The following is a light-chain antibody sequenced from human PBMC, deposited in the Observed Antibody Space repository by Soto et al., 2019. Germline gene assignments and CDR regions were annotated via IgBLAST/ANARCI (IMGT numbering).Light chain of an antibody. V-gene: IGKV1-6*01. CDR3: LQKYFYPFT. Sequence: AIQMTQSPSSLSASVGDRVTITCRARQGIRNDLEWFQQKPGKAPKLLIYAASNLQSGVPARFSGSGSGTDFTRTISSLQPEDFATYYCLQKYFYPFTFGPGTKVDIK. CDR1: QGIRND. J-gene: IGKJ3*01. CDR2: AAS.